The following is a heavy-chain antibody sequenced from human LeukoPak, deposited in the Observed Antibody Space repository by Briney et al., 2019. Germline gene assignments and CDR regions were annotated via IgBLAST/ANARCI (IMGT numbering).Heavy chain of an antibody. Sequence: GGSLRLSCVAPGFTFDDYGMSWVRQVPGKGLEWVSGVNWDGGSTGYADSVRGRFTISRDNAKNSLYLQMNSLRAEDTALYYCARGSGALQVNYFDYWGQGTLVTVSS. CDR2: VNWDGGST. CDR3: ARGSGALQVNYFDY. D-gene: IGHD1-26*01. CDR1: GFTFDDYG. J-gene: IGHJ4*02. V-gene: IGHV3-20*04.